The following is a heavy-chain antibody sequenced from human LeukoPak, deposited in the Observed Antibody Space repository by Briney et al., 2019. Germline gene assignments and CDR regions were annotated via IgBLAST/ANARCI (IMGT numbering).Heavy chain of an antibody. CDR2: VYWDNDY. D-gene: IGHD5-18*01. CDR3: AHRRGYTYGYEAFDH. J-gene: IGHJ4*02. Sequence: SGPTLVKPTETLTLTCSFSGFSLKSGGEAVGWVRQPPGKALEFLALVYWDNDYRYSPSLRDRLNIIKDTSKKQVVLTMINMDPVDTGTYYCAHRRGYTYGYEAFDHWGQGSQLVVSS. CDR1: GFSLKSGGEA. V-gene: IGHV2-5*02.